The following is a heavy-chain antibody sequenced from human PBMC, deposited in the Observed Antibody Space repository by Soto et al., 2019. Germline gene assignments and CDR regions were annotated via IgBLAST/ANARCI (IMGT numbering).Heavy chain of an antibody. CDR1: GFTFDDYA. Sequence: EVQLVESGGGLVQPGRSLRLSCAASGFTFDDYAMHWVRQAPGKCLEWVSGISWNSGSIGYEDSVKGRFTISRDNAKNSLYLQMNSLRAEDTALSYCAKGRGITIFFYQHWFDPWGQGTLVTVSS. CDR2: ISWNSGSI. J-gene: IGHJ5*02. CDR3: AKGRGITIFFYQHWFDP. V-gene: IGHV3-9*01. D-gene: IGHD3-9*01.